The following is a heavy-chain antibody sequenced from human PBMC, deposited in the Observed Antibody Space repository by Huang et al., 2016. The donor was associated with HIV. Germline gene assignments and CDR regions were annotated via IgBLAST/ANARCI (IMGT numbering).Heavy chain of an antibody. CDR3: ARDPKYHRIGYYRQRRGIDI. CDR1: GYTFTSYG. D-gene: IGHD3-22*01. Sequence: QIQLMQSGPELKQPGASVKVSCKASGYTFTSYGITWVRQAPGQGPGWMGVYSDSSGDTEYAQKFQGRVTLTTDTSTNISYMELRSLRSDDTAKYYCARDPKYHRIGYYRQRRGIDIWGQGTMVIVSS. CDR2: YSDSSGDT. J-gene: IGHJ3*02. V-gene: IGHV1-18*01.